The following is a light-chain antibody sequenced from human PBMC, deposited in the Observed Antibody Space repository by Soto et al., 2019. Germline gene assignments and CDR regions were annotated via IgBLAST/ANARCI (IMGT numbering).Light chain of an antibody. V-gene: IGLV1-51*01. Sequence: QSVLTHPPSVSAAPGQTVAIACSGSSSNIWNNYVSWYHQRPGTAPKLLIYDNNKRPSGMPDRFSGSKSGTSATLGITGLQTGDEADHYCGTWDSSLSANYVFGAGTKVIV. CDR3: GTWDSSLSANYV. J-gene: IGLJ1*01. CDR1: SSNIWNNY. CDR2: DNN.